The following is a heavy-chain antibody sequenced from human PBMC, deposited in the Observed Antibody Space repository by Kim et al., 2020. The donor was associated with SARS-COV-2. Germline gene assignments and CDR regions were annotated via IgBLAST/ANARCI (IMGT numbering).Heavy chain of an antibody. J-gene: IGHJ6*02. CDR2: IIPIFGTA. D-gene: IGHD3-10*01. CDR1: GGTFSSYA. CDR3: ATIRGVEARGGMDV. Sequence: SVKVSCKASGGTFSSYAISWVRQAPGQGLEWMGGIIPIFGTANYAQKFQGRVTITADESTSTAYMELSSLRSEDTAVYYCATIRGVEARGGMDVWGQGTTVTVSS. V-gene: IGHV1-69*13.